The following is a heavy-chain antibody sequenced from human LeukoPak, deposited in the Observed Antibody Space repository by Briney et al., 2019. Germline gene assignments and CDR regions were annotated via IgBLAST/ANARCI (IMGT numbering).Heavy chain of an antibody. V-gene: IGHV4-34*01. CDR2: INHSGST. CDR3: ARALQLWSFYYYYYGMDV. Sequence: XINHSGSTNYNPSLKSRVTISVDTSKNQFSLKLSSVTAADTAVYYCARALQLWSFYYYYYGMDVWGQGTTVTVSS. J-gene: IGHJ6*02. D-gene: IGHD5-18*01.